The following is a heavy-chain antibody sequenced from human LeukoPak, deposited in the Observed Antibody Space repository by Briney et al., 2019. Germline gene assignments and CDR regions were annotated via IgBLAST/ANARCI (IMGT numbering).Heavy chain of an antibody. CDR3: ARGNNSYFYYMDV. Sequence: SETLSLTCSVSGGSISSYYWSWIRQSPGKGLGWIGYVFYKGSTNYNPSLKSRVSISVDTAKNQFSLRLSSVTDADTAVYYCARGNNSYFYYMDVWGKGATVTVSS. V-gene: IGHV4-59*01. J-gene: IGHJ6*03. CDR1: GGSISSYY. CDR2: VFYKGST.